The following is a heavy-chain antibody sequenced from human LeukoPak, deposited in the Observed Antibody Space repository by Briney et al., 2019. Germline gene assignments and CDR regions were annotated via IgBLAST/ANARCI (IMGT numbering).Heavy chain of an antibody. Sequence: SETLSLTCAVYGGSFSGYYWSWIRQPPGKGLVWIGEINHSGSTNYNPSLKSRVTISVDTSKNQFSLKLSSVTAADTAVYYCARGYYDILTGPHPAFDIWGQGTMVTVSS. CDR2: INHSGST. D-gene: IGHD3-9*01. CDR1: GGSFSGYY. CDR3: ARGYYDILTGPHPAFDI. J-gene: IGHJ3*02. V-gene: IGHV4-34*01.